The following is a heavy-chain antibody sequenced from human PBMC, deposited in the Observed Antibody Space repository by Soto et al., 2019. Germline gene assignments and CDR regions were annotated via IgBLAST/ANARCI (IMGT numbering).Heavy chain of an antibody. V-gene: IGHV2-5*02. CDR1: GFSLSTSGVG. D-gene: IGHD3-9*01. CDR2: IYWDDDK. CDR3: THSRKSYYDIVTGYNY. J-gene: IGHJ4*02. Sequence: QITLKESGPTLVKPTQPLTLTCTFSGFSLSTSGVGVAWIRQPPGKALEWLALIYWDDDKVYSPSLKSRRMITEDTPKNQVVPTMTNMDPGDTATYYCTHSRKSYYDIVTGYNYWGQGTLVTVSS.